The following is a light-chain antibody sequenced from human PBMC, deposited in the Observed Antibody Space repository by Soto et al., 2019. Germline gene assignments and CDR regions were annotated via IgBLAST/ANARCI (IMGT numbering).Light chain of an antibody. J-gene: IGKJ1*01. CDR3: QQYSTCLWT. CDR2: RAS. Sequence: EVVMTQYPATLSVSPGERATLSRRASQSVTAKLACYQQKPGQHRMLLIHRASNRATGIPARFSGSVFGTDFILLISSLQSEDVACYCCQQYSTCLWTFGEGTKVEI. CDR1: QSVTAK. V-gene: IGKV3-15*01.